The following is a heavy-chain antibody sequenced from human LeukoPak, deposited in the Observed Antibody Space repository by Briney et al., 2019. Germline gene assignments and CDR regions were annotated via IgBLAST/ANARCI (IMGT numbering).Heavy chain of an antibody. Sequence: SETLSLTCGVSGYSITSGYFWGWTRQPPGKGLEWIGSIYHSGTTYYNPSLKSRVTISVDTSKNQFSLKLSSVTAADTAVYYCARPPDSSDYGAAFDFWGQGTLVTVSS. D-gene: IGHD4-17*01. CDR2: IYHSGTT. V-gene: IGHV4-38-2*01. CDR3: ARPPDSSDYGAAFDF. J-gene: IGHJ4*02. CDR1: GYSITSGYF.